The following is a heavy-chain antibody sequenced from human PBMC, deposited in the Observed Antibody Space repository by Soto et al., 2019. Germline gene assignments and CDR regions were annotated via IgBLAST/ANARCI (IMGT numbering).Heavy chain of an antibody. D-gene: IGHD3-10*01. CDR3: AREHGGGKGYYYYGMDV. CDR1: GGSISSGDYY. J-gene: IGHJ6*01. CDR2: IYYSGST. Sequence: SETLSLTCTVSGGSISSGDYYWSWIRQPPGKGLEWIGYIYYSGSTYYNPSLKSRVTISVDTSKNQFSLKLSSVTAADTAVYYCAREHGGGKGYYYYGMDVWGQGNTVTVSS. V-gene: IGHV4-30-4*01.